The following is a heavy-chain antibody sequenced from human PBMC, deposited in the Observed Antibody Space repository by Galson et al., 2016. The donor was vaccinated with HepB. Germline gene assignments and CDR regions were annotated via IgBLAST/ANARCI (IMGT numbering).Heavy chain of an antibody. V-gene: IGHV4-4*01. CDR3: ASVRGGCSSTSCYIDS. J-gene: IGHJ4*02. CDR2: SYHGGST. D-gene: IGHD2-2*01. Sequence: ETLSLTCAVSGASISSNNWWTWVRQSPGKGLEWIGESYHGGSTYYNPSLKSLLSISLDKSKNQFSLRLSSVTDADTAVYFCASVRGGCSSTSCYIDSWGQGTLVTVSS. CDR1: GASISSNNW.